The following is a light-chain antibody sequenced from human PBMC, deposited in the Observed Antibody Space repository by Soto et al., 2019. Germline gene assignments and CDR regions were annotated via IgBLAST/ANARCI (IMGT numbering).Light chain of an antibody. CDR2: DAS. CDR1: QSVNSY. CDR3: QQYYKYSTT. Sequence: HMTQSPSSLAASLGNRSNIAYRASQSVNSYLNWYQQKPGKTPKLLIYDASSWESGVPSRFSGSGSGTEFTLTISNLEPDDFAVYYCQQYYKYSTTFGQGTKVDIK. V-gene: IGKV1-5*01. J-gene: IGKJ1*01.